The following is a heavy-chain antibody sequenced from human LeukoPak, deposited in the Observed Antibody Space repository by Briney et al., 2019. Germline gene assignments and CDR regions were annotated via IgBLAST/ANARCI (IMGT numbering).Heavy chain of an antibody. J-gene: IGHJ4*02. V-gene: IGHV3-7*01. Sequence: GGSLRLSCEASGFSMSVYWMSWVRQAPGKGLEWVGNIKQDGSERNYVDSVKGRFTISRDNAKKSLYLQMNSLRADDSAVYYCARDVAGSGSHWGPGTLVTVSS. CDR1: GFSMSVYW. D-gene: IGHD3-10*01. CDR2: IKQDGSER. CDR3: ARDVAGSGSH.